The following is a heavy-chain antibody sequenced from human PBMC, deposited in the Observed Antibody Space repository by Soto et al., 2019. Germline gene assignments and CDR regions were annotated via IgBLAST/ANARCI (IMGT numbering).Heavy chain of an antibody. CDR3: VRAKYFDY. CDR2: IYYSGST. CDR1: GGSISGHY. J-gene: IGHJ4*02. Sequence: SETLSLTCTVSGGSISGHYWSWIRQPPGQALEWIGNIYYSGSTNYNPSLKSRLTISVDTSKNQFSLKLTSVTAADAAVYYCVRAKYFDYWGQGTLVTVSS. V-gene: IGHV4-59*11.